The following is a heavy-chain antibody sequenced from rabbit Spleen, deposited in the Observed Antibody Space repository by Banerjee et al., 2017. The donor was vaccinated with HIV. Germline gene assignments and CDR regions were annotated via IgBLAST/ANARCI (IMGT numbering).Heavy chain of an antibody. V-gene: IGHV1S7*01. CDR3: ARDSGSSFSSYGMDL. D-gene: IGHD8-1*01. CDR1: GFDFRRFY. J-gene: IGHJ6*01. Sequence: QVKETGGGLVQPGGSLTLSCKASGFDFRRFYLTWVRQAPGKGLEWIGDIYPVFGITNYANWVKGRFTISSDNAQNTVDLQMNSLTPADTATYFCARDSGSSFSSYGMDLWGPGTLVTVS. CDR2: IYPVFGIT.